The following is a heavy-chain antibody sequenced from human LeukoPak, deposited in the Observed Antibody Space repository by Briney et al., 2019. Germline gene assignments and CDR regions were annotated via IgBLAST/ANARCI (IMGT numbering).Heavy chain of an antibody. CDR3: AREGPSSSGSYLNCFDP. CDR1: GGSTSNYY. V-gene: IGHV4-59*01. J-gene: IGHJ5*02. CDR2: IYYSGST. Sequence: PETLSLTCTVSGGSTSNYYWSWFRQPPGKGLEWIGYIYYSGSTKYNPSLKSRVTISVDTSKNQFSLKLSSVTAADTAVYYCAREGPSSSGSYLNCFDPWGQGTLVTVSS. D-gene: IGHD1-26*01.